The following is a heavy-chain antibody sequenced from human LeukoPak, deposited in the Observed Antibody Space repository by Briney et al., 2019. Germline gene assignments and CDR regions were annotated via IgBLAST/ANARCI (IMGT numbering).Heavy chain of an antibody. CDR1: GFTFSSYW. Sequence: GGSLRLSCAASGFTFSSYWVSWVRQAPGKGLEWVANIKQDGSEKYYVDSVKGRFTISRDNAKNSLYLQMNSLRAEDTAVYYCARGNGVRAFDIWGQGTMVTVSS. CDR2: IKQDGSEK. V-gene: IGHV3-7*04. CDR3: ARGNGVRAFDI. J-gene: IGHJ3*02. D-gene: IGHD1-1*01.